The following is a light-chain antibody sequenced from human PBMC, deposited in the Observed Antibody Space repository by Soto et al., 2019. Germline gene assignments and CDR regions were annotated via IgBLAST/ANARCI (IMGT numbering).Light chain of an antibody. Sequence: IVLTQSPATLSLSPGERATLSCRASQSVSSYLSLYQQKPGQAPRLLIYDASNRATGIPARFSGSGSGTDFTLTISSLEPEDFAVYYWQQRSNWPRALTFGGGTKVEIK. V-gene: IGKV3-11*01. CDR3: QQRSNWPRALT. J-gene: IGKJ4*01. CDR2: DAS. CDR1: QSVSSY.